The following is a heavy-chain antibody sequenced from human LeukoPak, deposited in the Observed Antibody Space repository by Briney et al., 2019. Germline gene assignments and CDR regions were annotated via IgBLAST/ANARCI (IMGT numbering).Heavy chain of an antibody. CDR1: GYTFTSYY. CDR2: INPSGGST. J-gene: IGHJ4*02. CDR3: ARDVFYDSSGYYFRGDY. Sequence: ASVKVSCKASGYTFTSYYMHWVRQAPGQGLEWMGIINPSGGSTSYAQKFQGRVTMTRDTSTSTVYMELSSLRSEDTAVYYCARDVFYDSSGYYFRGDYWGQGTLVTVSS. V-gene: IGHV1-46*01. D-gene: IGHD3-22*01.